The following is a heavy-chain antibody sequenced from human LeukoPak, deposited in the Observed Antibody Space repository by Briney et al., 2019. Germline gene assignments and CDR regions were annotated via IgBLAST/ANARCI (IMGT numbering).Heavy chain of an antibody. D-gene: IGHD4-17*01. V-gene: IGHV3-53*01. CDR3: ARSPDYGDPYWYFDL. CDR2: IYRGGST. Sequence: PSETLSLTCTVSGGSMSSYYWSWVRQAPGKGLEWVSVIYRGGSTHYAGSVEGRFTISRDKSKNTVYLQLNSLRAEDTAVYYCARSPDYGDPYWYFDLWGRGTLVTVSS. CDR1: GGSMSSYY. J-gene: IGHJ2*01.